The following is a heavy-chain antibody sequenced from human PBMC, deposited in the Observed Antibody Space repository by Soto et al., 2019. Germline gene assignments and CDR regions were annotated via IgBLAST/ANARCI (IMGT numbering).Heavy chain of an antibody. Sequence: QVQLMQSGAEVRKPGASVRLSCETSGYNFNQYYIHWVRQAPGQGLEWMGIINLRGGTTEYAHKFRGIVTVTGDTSTRTAYMELSSLRSDDTAIYFCARGPDDSDVPRWDYWGQGTLVTVSS. D-gene: IGHD4-17*01. CDR1: GYNFNQYY. CDR3: ARGPDDSDVPRWDY. J-gene: IGHJ4*02. CDR2: INLRGGTT. V-gene: IGHV1-46*02.